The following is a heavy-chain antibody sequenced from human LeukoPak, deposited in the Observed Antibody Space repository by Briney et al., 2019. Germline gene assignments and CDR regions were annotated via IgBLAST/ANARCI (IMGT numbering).Heavy chain of an antibody. CDR1: GDFITSGTYY. J-gene: IGHJ4*02. CDR3: ARASYSYDINGWVPFDY. Sequence: SETLSLTCTVSGDFITSGTYYWTWIRQPAGKGLEWIGRIYTSGSTNYNPSLKSRVTISLDTSKNQFSLRLSSVTAADTAVYYCARASYSYDINGWVPFDYWGQGTLVTVSS. V-gene: IGHV4-61*02. CDR2: IYTSGST. D-gene: IGHD3-22*01.